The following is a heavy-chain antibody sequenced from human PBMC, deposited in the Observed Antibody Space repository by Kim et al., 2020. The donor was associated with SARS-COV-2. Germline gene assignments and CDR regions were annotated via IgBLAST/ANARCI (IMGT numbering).Heavy chain of an antibody. CDR1: GFTFSYAW. Sequence: GGSLRLSCAVSGFTFSYAWMNWVRQAPGKWLEWVGRMKSKRDGGTTDYAEAVKGRFSISRDDSNNIWYVQMKSMKIEHTAVYYCTTMKKGTGYIYSLDYYYYGMDVWGQGTTVTVSS. CDR2: MKSKRDGGTT. V-gene: IGHV3-15*01. D-gene: IGHD3-9*01. CDR3: TTMKKGTGYIYSLDYYYYGMDV. J-gene: IGHJ6*02.